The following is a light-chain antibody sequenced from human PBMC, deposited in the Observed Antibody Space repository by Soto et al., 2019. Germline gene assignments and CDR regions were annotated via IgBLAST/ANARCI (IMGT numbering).Light chain of an antibody. V-gene: IGKV3-15*01. J-gene: IGKJ5*01. Sequence: EIVMTQSPATLSVSPGERATLSCRASQSVSSNLAWYQQKPGQAPRLLIYGASTGATGFPARFSGSGSGTAFTLTISRLQSEDFAVYYCQQYNKWPITFGQGTRLEIK. CDR2: GAS. CDR1: QSVSSN. CDR3: QQYNKWPIT.